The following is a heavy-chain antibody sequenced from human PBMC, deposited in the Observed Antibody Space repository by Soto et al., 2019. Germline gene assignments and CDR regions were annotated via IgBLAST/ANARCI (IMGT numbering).Heavy chain of an antibody. Sequence: EVQLVESGGGLVKPGGSLRLSCAASGFTFSSYSMNWVRQAPGKGLEWVSSISSSSSYIYYADSVKGRFTISRDNAKKSLYLQMNSLRAEDTAVYYCASEGGGDYLYYYYGMDVWGQGTTVTVSS. CDR1: GFTFSSYS. V-gene: IGHV3-21*01. J-gene: IGHJ6*02. D-gene: IGHD4-17*01. CDR3: ASEGGGDYLYYYYGMDV. CDR2: ISSSSSYI.